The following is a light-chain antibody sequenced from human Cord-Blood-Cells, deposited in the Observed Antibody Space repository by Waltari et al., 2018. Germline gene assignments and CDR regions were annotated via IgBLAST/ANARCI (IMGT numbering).Light chain of an antibody. CDR3: CSYAGSSTWV. V-gene: IGLV2-23*01. CDR2: EGS. J-gene: IGLJ3*02. CDR1: SSDVGGYNL. Sequence: QSALTPPASVSGSPGQSITIPCTGTSSDVGGYNLLSWYQQHPGKAPKLMIYEGSKRPSGVSNRFSGSKSGNTASLTISGLQAEDEADYYCCSYAGSSTWVFGGGTKLTVL.